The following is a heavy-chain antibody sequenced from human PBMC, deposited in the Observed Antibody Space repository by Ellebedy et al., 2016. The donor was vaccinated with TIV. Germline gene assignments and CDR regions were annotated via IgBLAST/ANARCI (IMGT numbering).Heavy chain of an antibody. J-gene: IGHJ3*02. CDR3: AKDLGWQTNAFDI. CDR1: GFTFSDYA. Sequence: GGSLRLSXAASGFTFSDYAINWVRQAPGKGLEWVAVIWYDGTTKYYADSVKGRFTISRDNSKNTLYLQMNSLRAEDTAVYYCAKDLGWQTNAFDIWGQGTMVTVSS. D-gene: IGHD7-27*01. V-gene: IGHV3-30*02. CDR2: IWYDGTTK.